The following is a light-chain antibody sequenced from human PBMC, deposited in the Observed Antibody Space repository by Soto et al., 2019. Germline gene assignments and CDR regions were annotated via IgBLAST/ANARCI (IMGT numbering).Light chain of an antibody. CDR1: QSVSSSY. J-gene: IGKJ1*01. V-gene: IGKV3-20*01. Sequence: EIVLTHSPGTLSLSPWEIATLSCRASQSVSSSYLAWYQQIPGQAPRLLIYGASSRATGIPDRFSGSGSGTDFTLTISRLEPEDFAVYYSQQYGSSPKTFGQGTKVDIK. CDR2: GAS. CDR3: QQYGSSPKT.